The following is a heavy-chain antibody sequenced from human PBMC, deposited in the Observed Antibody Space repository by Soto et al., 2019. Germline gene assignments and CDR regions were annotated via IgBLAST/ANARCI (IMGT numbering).Heavy chain of an antibody. CDR1: GFTFSSYA. D-gene: IGHD2-2*01. CDR3: ARVRAKLVPAARYFDY. J-gene: IGHJ4*02. CDR2: ISYDGSNK. V-gene: IGHV3-30-3*01. Sequence: PGGSLRLSCAASGFTFSSYAMHWVRQAPGKGLEWVAVISYDGSNKYYADSVKGRFTISRDNSKNTLYLQMNSLRAEDTAVYYCARVRAKLVPAARYFDYWGQGTLVTVSS.